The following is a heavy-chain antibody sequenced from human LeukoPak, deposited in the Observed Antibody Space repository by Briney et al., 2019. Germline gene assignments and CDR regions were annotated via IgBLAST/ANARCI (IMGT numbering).Heavy chain of an antibody. CDR2: ISAYNGNT. J-gene: IGHJ5*02. CDR3: ARVRGRFDP. D-gene: IGHD3-10*01. CDR1: GYTFTSYG. V-gene: IGHV1-18*01. Sequence: GASVKVSCKASGYTFTSYGISWVRQAPGQGLEWMGWISAYNGNTNYAQQLQGRVTMTTDTSTSTAYMELRRRRSDDPAMYYCARVRGRFDPWGQGTLVTVSS.